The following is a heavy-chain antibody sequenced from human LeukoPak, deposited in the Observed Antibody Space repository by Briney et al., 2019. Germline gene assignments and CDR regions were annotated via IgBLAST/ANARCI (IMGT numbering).Heavy chain of an antibody. CDR1: GFTFSSYA. Sequence: GRSLRLSCAASGFTFSSYAMHWVRQAPGKGLEWVAVISYDGSNKYYADSVKGRFTISRDYSKNTLYLQMNSLRAEDTAVYYCAREEGLTVTIDYWGQGTLVTVSS. D-gene: IGHD4-17*01. CDR2: ISYDGSNK. J-gene: IGHJ4*02. V-gene: IGHV3-30-3*01. CDR3: AREEGLTVTIDY.